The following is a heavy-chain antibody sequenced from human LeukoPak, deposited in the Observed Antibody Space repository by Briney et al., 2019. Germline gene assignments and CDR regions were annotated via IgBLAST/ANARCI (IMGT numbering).Heavy chain of an antibody. CDR2: MYTSGRT. Sequence: SKTLSLTCTISGGSISSYYWSWIRQSAEKGLEWIGRMYTSGRTDYNPSLKSRVTMSVGTSKNQFSLKLSSVTAADTAVYYCARGRGITMVHWGQGTLVTVSS. D-gene: IGHD3-10*01. V-gene: IGHV4-4*07. J-gene: IGHJ4*02. CDR1: GGSISSYY. CDR3: ARGRGITMVH.